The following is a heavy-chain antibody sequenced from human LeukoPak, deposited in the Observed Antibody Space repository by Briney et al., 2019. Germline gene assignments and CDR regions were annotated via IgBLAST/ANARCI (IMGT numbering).Heavy chain of an antibody. J-gene: IGHJ5*02. V-gene: IGHV1-2*02. Sequence: ASVKVSCKASGYTFTDYYIHWVRQAPRQGLEWMGWIHPNSGDTKYAQKLQGRVTMTRDTSTSVVYMELSSLTSDDSAIYYCAKGRWLQFSGWFDPWGQGTLVTVSS. CDR2: IHPNSGDT. D-gene: IGHD5-24*01. CDR3: AKGRWLQFSGWFDP. CDR1: GYTFTDYY.